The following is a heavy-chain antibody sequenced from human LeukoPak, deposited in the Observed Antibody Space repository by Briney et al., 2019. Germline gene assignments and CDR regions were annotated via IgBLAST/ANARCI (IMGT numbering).Heavy chain of an antibody. Sequence: PSQTLSLTCTVSSGSISSGDYYWSWIRQPPGKGLEWIGYIYYSGSTYYNPSLKSRVTISVDTSKNQFSLKLSSVTAADTAVYYCARGRGYYYDSSGYYSFDYWGQGTLVTVSS. J-gene: IGHJ4*02. CDR3: ARGRGYYYDSSGYYSFDY. CDR2: IYYSGST. V-gene: IGHV4-30-4*01. CDR1: SGSISSGDYY. D-gene: IGHD3-22*01.